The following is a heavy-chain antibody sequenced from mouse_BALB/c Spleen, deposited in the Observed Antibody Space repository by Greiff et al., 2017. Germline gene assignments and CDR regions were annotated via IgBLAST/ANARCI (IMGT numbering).Heavy chain of an antibody. CDR1: GFTFTDYY. D-gene: IGHD1-1*01. V-gene: IGHV7-3*02. CDR3: ARDRQYYGSSYEFAY. CDR2: IRNKANGYTT. J-gene: IGHJ3*01. Sequence: EVMLVESGGGLVQPGGSLRLSCATSGFTFTDYYMSWVRQPPGKALEWLGFIRNKANGYTTEYSASVKGRFTIPRDNSQSILYLQMNTLRAEDSATYYCARDRQYYGSSYEFAYWGQGTLVTVSA.